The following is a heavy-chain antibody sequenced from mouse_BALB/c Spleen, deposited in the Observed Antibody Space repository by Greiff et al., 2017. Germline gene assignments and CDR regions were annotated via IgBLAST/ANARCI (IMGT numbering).Heavy chain of an antibody. D-gene: IGHD1-1*01. CDR3: ARGGYGSRYYYAMDY. Sequence: VKLVESGAELVRPGTSVKISCKASGYAFTNYWLGWVKQRPGHGLEWIGDIYPGSGNTYYNEKFKGKATLTADKSSSTAYMQLSSLTSEDSAVYFCARGGYGSRYYYAMDYWGQGTSVTVSA. J-gene: IGHJ4*01. CDR2: IYPGSGNT. CDR1: GYAFTNYW. V-gene: IGHV1-63*01.